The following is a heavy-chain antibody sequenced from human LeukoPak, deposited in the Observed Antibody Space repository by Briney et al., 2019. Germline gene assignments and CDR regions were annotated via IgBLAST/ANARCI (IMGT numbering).Heavy chain of an antibody. D-gene: IGHD5/OR15-5a*01. CDR3: LVWKHVFDR. V-gene: IGHV3-30*03. CDR2: MSYDGSKE. Sequence: PGRSLRLSCAASGFTFSSYGMHWVRQAPGKGLEWVAVMSYDGSKEYYADSVKGRFTISRDNSKNTLYLQMNSLRVVDTAVYYCLVWKHVFDRWGQGTLVTVSS. CDR1: GFTFSSYG. J-gene: IGHJ5*02.